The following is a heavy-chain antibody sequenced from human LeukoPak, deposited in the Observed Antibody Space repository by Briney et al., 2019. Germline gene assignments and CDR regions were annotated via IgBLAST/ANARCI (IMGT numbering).Heavy chain of an antibody. J-gene: IGHJ4*02. Sequence: GGSLRLSCAVSGFTFSSYGMHWVRQAPGKGLEWVAFIQYDGSEKYYADSVKGRFTMSRDNSKNTLYLQMNSPRTEDTAVYYCVEDEARWLHHGFDYWGQGTLVTVSS. V-gene: IGHV3-30*02. CDR1: GFTFSSYG. D-gene: IGHD5-24*01. CDR3: VEDEARWLHHGFDY. CDR2: IQYDGSEK.